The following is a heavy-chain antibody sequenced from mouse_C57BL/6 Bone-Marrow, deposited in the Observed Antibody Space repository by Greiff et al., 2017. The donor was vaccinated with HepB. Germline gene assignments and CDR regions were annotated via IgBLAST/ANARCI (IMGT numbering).Heavy chain of an antibody. CDR2: IDPENGDT. CDR3: TTPITTVNSFDY. V-gene: IGHV14-4*01. J-gene: IGHJ2*01. CDR1: GFNIKDDY. Sequence: EVKLVESGAELVRPGASVKLSCTASGFNIKDDYMHWVKQRPEQGLEWIGWIDPENGDTEYASKFQGKATITADTSSNTAYLQLSSLTSEDTAVYYCTTPITTVNSFDYWGQGTTLTVSS. D-gene: IGHD1-1*01.